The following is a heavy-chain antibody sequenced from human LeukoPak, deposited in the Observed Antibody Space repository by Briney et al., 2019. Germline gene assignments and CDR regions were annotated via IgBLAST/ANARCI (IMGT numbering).Heavy chain of an antibody. Sequence: PAQTLSLTCTVSGGSISSGGYYWSWIRQHPGKGLEWIGYIYYSGSTYYNPSLKSRVTISVDTSRNQFSLKLSSVTAADTAVYYCARVRRNIAVAGTGGWFDPWGQGTLVTVTS. V-gene: IGHV4-31*03. CDR2: IYYSGST. J-gene: IGHJ5*02. D-gene: IGHD6-19*01. CDR1: GGSISSGGYY. CDR3: ARVRRNIAVAGTGGWFDP.